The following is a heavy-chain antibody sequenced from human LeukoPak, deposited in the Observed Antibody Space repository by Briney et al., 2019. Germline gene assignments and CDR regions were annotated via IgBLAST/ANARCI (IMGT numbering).Heavy chain of an antibody. Sequence: PGGSLRLSCAASGFTFSSYGMHWVRQAPGKGLEWVAVISYDGSNKYYADPVKGRFTISRDNSKNTLYLQMNSLRAEDTAVYYCAKDHIVATIETDYWGQGTLVTVSS. J-gene: IGHJ4*02. V-gene: IGHV3-30*18. D-gene: IGHD5-12*01. CDR1: GFTFSSYG. CDR2: ISYDGSNK. CDR3: AKDHIVATIETDY.